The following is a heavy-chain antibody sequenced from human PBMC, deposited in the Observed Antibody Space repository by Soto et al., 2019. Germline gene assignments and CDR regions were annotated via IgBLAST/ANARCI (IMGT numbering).Heavy chain of an antibody. Sequence: EVQLVESGGGLIQPGGSLRLSCAVSGFTVSNNYMSWVRQAPGKGLEGVSVIYSGGYTAYGDSVKGRFTISRDNSNNTIKPQTNALNADGPALVYCGAHPGGGGYWGQGTLVTVSS. V-gene: IGHV3-53*01. CDR2: IYSGGYT. D-gene: IGHD3-10*01. CDR1: GFTVSNNY. J-gene: IGHJ4*02. CDR3: GAHPGGGGY.